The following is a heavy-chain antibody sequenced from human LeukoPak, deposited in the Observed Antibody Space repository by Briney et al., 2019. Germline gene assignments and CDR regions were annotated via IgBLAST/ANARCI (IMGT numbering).Heavy chain of an antibody. V-gene: IGHV6-1*01. CDR2: TYYKSTRYN. D-gene: IGHD4-11*01. CDR3: ARGMRAPSNFPYFDY. J-gene: IGHJ4*02. CDR1: ADSVSSNSAS. Sequence: SPALSLTFVISADSVSSNSASWNWIRQSPSRGLEWLGRTYYKSTRYNEYAVCVQSRITITPDTSKKQFSLQLNSVTPEDTAVYYCARGMRAPSNFPYFDYWGQGSRVTASS.